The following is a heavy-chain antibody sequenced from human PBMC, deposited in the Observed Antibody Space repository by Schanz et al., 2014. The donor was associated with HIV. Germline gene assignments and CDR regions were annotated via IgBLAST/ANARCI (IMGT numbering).Heavy chain of an antibody. D-gene: IGHD1-26*01. CDR3: AKDGSWEAFDAFDI. J-gene: IGHJ3*02. CDR1: GFTFSSYA. Sequence: VQLVESGGGVVQPGRSLRLSCAASGFTFSSYAMHWVRQAPGKGLEWVAVISYDGSNKYYTDSVKGRFTISRDISKNTLYLQMYSLRAEDTAVYYCAKDGSWEAFDAFDIWGQGTMVTVSS. CDR2: ISYDGSNK. V-gene: IGHV3-30*04.